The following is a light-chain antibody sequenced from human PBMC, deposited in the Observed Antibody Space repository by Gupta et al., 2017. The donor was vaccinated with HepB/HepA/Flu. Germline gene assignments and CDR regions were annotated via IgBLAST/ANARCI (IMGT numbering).Light chain of an antibody. Sequence: DIVVTQSPVTLSLSPGGRATLSCRASQSVGSTLAWYQQKPGQAPRLLIYDASTRAAGTPARFSGSGSGTEFTLTINSLQSEDFAVYYCQQYNNWPLFGQGTKVEI. CDR3: QQYNNWPL. CDR2: DAS. V-gene: IGKV3-15*01. CDR1: QSVGST. J-gene: IGKJ1*01.